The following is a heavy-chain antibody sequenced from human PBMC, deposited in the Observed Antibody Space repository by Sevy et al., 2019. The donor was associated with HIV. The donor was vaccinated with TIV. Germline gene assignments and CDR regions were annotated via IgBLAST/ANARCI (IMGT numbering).Heavy chain of an antibody. Sequence: ASVKVSCKASGYTFTSYAMNWVRQAPGQGLEWMGWINTNTGNPTYAQGFTGRFVFSLDTSVSTAYLQISSLKAEDTAVYYCARRAYSSGGYGGEYYYGMDVWGQGTTVTVSS. CDR1: GYTFTSYA. CDR3: ARRAYSSGGYGGEYYYGMDV. J-gene: IGHJ6*02. D-gene: IGHD6-19*01. CDR2: INTNTGNP. V-gene: IGHV7-4-1*02.